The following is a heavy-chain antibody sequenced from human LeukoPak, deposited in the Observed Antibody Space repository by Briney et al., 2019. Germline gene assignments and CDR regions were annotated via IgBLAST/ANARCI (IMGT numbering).Heavy chain of an antibody. D-gene: IGHD3-16*01. CDR2: IYPRDSDT. V-gene: IGHV5-51*01. CDR3: ATSSGPYDAVDY. Sequence: GESLKISCKGSGYSFSNYWIGWVRQMPGKRLEWMGTIYPRDSDTRYNPSFQGQVTLSADKSIGTAYLQWSSLKASDTAMYYCATSSGPYDAVDYWGQGTLVTVSS. J-gene: IGHJ4*02. CDR1: GYSFSNYW.